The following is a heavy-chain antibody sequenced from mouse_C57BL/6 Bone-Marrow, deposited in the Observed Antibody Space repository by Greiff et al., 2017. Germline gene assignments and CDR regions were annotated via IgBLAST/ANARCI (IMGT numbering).Heavy chain of an antibody. Sequence: DVQLVESGGGLVQPKGSLKLSCAASGFSFNTYAMNWVRQAPGKGLEWVARIRSKSNNYATYYADSVKDRFTISRDDSESMLYLQMNNLKTEDTAMYYCVSSSPYAMDYWGQGTSVTVSS. J-gene: IGHJ4*01. D-gene: IGHD1-1*01. CDR1: GFSFNTYA. V-gene: IGHV10-1*01. CDR2: IRSKSNNYAT. CDR3: VSSSPYAMDY.